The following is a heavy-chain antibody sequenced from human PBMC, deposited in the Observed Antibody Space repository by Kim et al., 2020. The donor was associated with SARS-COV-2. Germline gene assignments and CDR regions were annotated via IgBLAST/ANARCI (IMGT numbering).Heavy chain of an antibody. CDR3: VQYSGWYYFDY. J-gene: IGHJ4*02. CDR2: TYYRSKWSS. Sequence: SQTLSLTCVISGDSLSSNTVAWSWIRQSPSSGLEWLGRTYYRSKWSSDYAVSVKSRIIINADPSKNQFSLHLNSVTPDDTATYYCVQYSGWYYFDYWGQGTLVIVSS. CDR1: GDSLSSNTVA. D-gene: IGHD6-19*01. V-gene: IGHV6-1*01.